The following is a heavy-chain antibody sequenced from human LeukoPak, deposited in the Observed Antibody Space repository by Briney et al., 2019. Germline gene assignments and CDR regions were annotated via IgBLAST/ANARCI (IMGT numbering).Heavy chain of an antibody. Sequence: ASVKVSCKASGYTFTSYGISWVRQAPGQGLEWMGWINPNTGDTNSAQKFQGRVTMARDTSISTAYMELSSLRSDDTAVYYCARLFEYCSGGNCYRTFDYWGQGTLVIVSS. CDR3: ARLFEYCSGGNCYRTFDY. CDR2: INPNTGDT. D-gene: IGHD2-15*01. V-gene: IGHV1-2*02. CDR1: GYTFTSYG. J-gene: IGHJ4*02.